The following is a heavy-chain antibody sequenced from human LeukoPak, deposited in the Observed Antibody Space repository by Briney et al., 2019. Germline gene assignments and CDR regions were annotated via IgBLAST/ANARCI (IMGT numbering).Heavy chain of an antibody. CDR2: IIPIFGTA. J-gene: IGHJ4*02. CDR1: GGTFSSYA. CDR3: ARTAETIYYYDSSGYEPTVDY. V-gene: IGHV1-69*05. Sequence: SVKVSCKASGGTFSSYAISWVRQAPGQGLEWMGGIIPIFGTANYAQKFQGRVTITTDESTSTAYMELSSLRSEDTAVYYCARTAETIYYYDSSGYEPTVDYWGQGTLVTVSS. D-gene: IGHD3-22*01.